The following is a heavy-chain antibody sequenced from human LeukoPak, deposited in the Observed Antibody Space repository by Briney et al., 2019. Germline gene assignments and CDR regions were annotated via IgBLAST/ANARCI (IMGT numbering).Heavy chain of an antibody. Sequence: SVKVSRKASAGTYRSYSISWVRQAPGQGLEWMGGIIPIFGTANYAQKFQGRVTITADESTSTAYMELSSLRSEDTAVYYCAITAYHFYYYDSSGYSRHFDYWGQGTLVTVSS. J-gene: IGHJ4*02. CDR1: AGTYRSYS. D-gene: IGHD3-22*01. V-gene: IGHV1-69*13. CDR2: IIPIFGTA. CDR3: AITAYHFYYYDSSGYSRHFDY.